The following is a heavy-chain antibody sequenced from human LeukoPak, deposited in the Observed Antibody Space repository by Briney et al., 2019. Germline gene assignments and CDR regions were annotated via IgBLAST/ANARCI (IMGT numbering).Heavy chain of an antibody. CDR2: LRGSGGST. CDR3: AKDRRYCSSTSCYRDFDY. CDR1: GLIFSRYA. V-gene: IGHV3-23*01. Sequence: GVSLRLSCAAWGLIFSRYAMSGVPRPWTKALECALALRGSGGSTYYADSVKGRFTISRDNSKNTLYLQMNSLRAEDTAVYYCAKDRRYCSSTSCYRDFDYWGQGTLVTVSS. J-gene: IGHJ4*02. D-gene: IGHD2-2*01.